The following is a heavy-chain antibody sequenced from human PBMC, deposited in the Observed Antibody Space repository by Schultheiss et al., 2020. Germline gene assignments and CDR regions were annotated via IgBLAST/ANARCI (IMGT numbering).Heavy chain of an antibody. CDR1: GGSIRSYY. V-gene: IGHV4-4*07. CDR2: INASGST. D-gene: IGHD2-21*02. Sequence: SETLSLTCTVSGGSIRSYYWRWVRQPAGKGLQWIGRINASGSTNYNPSLKSRVTMSVDTSKNQLSLRLSSVTAADTAVYYCARDGCPPFTDCYNNSFDYWGQGALVTVSS. J-gene: IGHJ4*02. CDR3: ARDGCPPFTDCYNNSFDY.